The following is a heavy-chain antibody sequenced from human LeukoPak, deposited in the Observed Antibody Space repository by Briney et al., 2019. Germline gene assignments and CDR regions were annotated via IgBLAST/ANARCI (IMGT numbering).Heavy chain of an antibody. Sequence: GGSLRPSCAASGFTFSSYSMNWVRQAPGKGLEWVSSISSSSSYIYYADSVKGRFTISRDNSKNSLYLQMNSLRAEDTAVYYCARERSTMIVVVINAYSDYWAEGTLVTVSS. CDR1: GFTFSSYS. D-gene: IGHD3-22*01. CDR2: ISSSSSYI. J-gene: IGHJ1*01. V-gene: IGHV3-21*01. CDR3: ARERSTMIVVVINAYSDY.